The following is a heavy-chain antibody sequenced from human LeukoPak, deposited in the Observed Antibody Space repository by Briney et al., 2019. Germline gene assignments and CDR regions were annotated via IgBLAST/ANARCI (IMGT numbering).Heavy chain of an antibody. CDR1: GFTFSDHY. V-gene: IGHV3-21*01. Sequence: GGSLRLSCAASGFTFSDHYMDWVRQAPGKGLEWVSSISSSSSYIYYADSVKGRFTISRDNAKNSLYLQMNSLRAEDTAVYYCARDYYGSGSYSEYYYYGMDVWGQGTTVTVSS. D-gene: IGHD3-10*01. CDR2: ISSSSSYI. J-gene: IGHJ6*02. CDR3: ARDYYGSGSYSEYYYYGMDV.